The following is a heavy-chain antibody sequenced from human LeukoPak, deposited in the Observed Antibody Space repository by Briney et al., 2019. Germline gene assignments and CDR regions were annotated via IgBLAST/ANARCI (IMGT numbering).Heavy chain of an antibody. J-gene: IGHJ5*02. CDR2: INPSGGST. V-gene: IGHV1-46*01. CDR1: GYTFTSYY. D-gene: IGHD3-3*01. CDR3: ARDLGITIFGSWFDP. Sequence: ASVKVSCKASGYTFTSYYMHWVRQAPGQGLEWMGIINPSGGSTSYAQKFQGRATMTRDTSTSTVYMELSSLRSEDTAVYYCARDLGITIFGSWFDPWGQGTLVTVSS.